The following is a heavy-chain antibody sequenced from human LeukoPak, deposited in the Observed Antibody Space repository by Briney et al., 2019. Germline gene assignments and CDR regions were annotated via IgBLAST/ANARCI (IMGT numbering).Heavy chain of an antibody. V-gene: IGHV3-30-3*01. D-gene: IGHD3-9*01. CDR1: GFTFSTYA. CDR2: ISYDRSNK. CDR3: ARPHYDILTAYSPYYYYGMDV. J-gene: IGHJ6*02. Sequence: PGGSLRLSCAASGFTFSTYAMHWVRQAPGKGLEWVAVISYDRSNKYYADSVKGRFTISRDNSKNTLYLQMNSLRAEDTAVYYCARPHYDILTAYSPYYYYGMDVWGQGTTVTVSS.